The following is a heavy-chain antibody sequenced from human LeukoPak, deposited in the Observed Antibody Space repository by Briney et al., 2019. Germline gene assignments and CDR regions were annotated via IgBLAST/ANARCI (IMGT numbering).Heavy chain of an antibody. CDR2: INPGDSDT. J-gene: IGHJ5*02. CDR3: ARQCCRGASPGFDP. Sequence: GESLKISCKGSGCSFTDYWIAWVRQMPGKGLELMGIINPGDSDTRYNPSFQGQVTFSADKSISTAYLQWSSLRASDTAIYYCARQCCRGASPGFDPWGQGTLVTVSS. D-gene: IGHD3-10*01. V-gene: IGHV5-51*01. CDR1: GCSFTDYW.